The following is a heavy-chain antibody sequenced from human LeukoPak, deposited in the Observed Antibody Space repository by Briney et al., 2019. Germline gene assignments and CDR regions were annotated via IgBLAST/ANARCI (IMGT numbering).Heavy chain of an antibody. V-gene: IGHV3-64*01. J-gene: IGHJ4*02. CDR3: ARAPALGASPYYFDY. CDR1: GFTFSSYA. CDR2: ISSNGGST. Sequence: GGSLRLSCAASGFTFSSYAMHWVRQAPGKGLEYVSAISSNGGSTYYANSVKGRFTISRDNSKNTLYLQMGSLRAEDMAVYYCARAPALGASPYYFDYWGQGTLVTVSS. D-gene: IGHD1-26*01.